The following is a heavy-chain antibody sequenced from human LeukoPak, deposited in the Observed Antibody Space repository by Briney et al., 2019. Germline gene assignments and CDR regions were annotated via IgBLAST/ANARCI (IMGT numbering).Heavy chain of an antibody. CDR1: GGSISSYY. D-gene: IGHD2-21*01. CDR2: IYYSGST. Sequence: SETLSLTCTVSGGSISSYYWSWIRQPPGKGLEWFGYIYYSGSTNYNPSLKSRVTISVDTSKNQFSLKLSSVTAADTAVYYCAREYSEAFDIWGQGTMVTVSS. CDR3: AREYSEAFDI. V-gene: IGHV4-59*01. J-gene: IGHJ3*02.